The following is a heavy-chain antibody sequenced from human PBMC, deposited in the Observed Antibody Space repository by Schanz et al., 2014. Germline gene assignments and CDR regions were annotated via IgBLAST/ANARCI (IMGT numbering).Heavy chain of an antibody. CDR3: VRDSFFAFDY. V-gene: IGHV3-23*04. CDR1: GFTFSSYA. J-gene: IGHJ4*02. CDR2: ISGSGGNT. D-gene: IGHD3-3*01. Sequence: EVQLVESGGGLVQPGGSLRLSCAAPGFTFSSYAMSWVRQAPGKGLEWVSAISGSGGNTYYADSVKGRFTISRDNSKNTVYIQMNSLRAEDTAVYYCVRDSFFAFDYWGQGTLVTVSS.